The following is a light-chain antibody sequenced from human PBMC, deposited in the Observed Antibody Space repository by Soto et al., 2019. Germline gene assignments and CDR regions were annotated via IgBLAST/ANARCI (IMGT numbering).Light chain of an antibody. CDR2: GAS. Sequence: EIILTQSPGTLSLSPGERATLSCRASQSVNNNYFAWYQQKPGQAPKLLIYGASSRATGIPDRFSGSGSGXXXXXXXXXXEPEDFAVYYCQQYGTSPVTFGGGTKVEVK. CDR3: QQYGTSPVT. J-gene: IGKJ4*01. V-gene: IGKV3-20*01. CDR1: QSVNNNY.